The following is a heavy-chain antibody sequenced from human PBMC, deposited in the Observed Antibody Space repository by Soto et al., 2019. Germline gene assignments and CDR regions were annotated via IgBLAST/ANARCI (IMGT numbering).Heavy chain of an antibody. Sequence: GGSLRLSCAASGFTFSTFAMSWVRQPPGKGLEWVSAISSSGNSTYYVDSVEGRFTISRDKSKNTLYLQMNSLRAEDTAVYYCAREAMDYDFWSGYYPLYYYYYGMDVWGQGTTVTVSS. D-gene: IGHD3-3*01. CDR2: ISSSGNST. J-gene: IGHJ6*02. CDR3: AREAMDYDFWSGYYPLYYYYYGMDV. CDR1: GFTFSTFA. V-gene: IGHV3-23*01.